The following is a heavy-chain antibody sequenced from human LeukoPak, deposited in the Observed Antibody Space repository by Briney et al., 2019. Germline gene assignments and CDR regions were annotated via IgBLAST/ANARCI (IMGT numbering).Heavy chain of an antibody. CDR1: GGSISSGDYY. CDR3: ARDRIAARPGGLDY. D-gene: IGHD6-6*01. Sequence: KPSETLSLTCTVSGGSISSGDYYWSWIRQPPGKGLEWIGYIYYSGSTYYNPSLESRITISVDTSKNQFSLKLSSVTAADTAVYYCARDRIAARPGGLDYWGQGTLVTVSS. J-gene: IGHJ4*02. CDR2: IYYSGST. V-gene: IGHV4-30-4*01.